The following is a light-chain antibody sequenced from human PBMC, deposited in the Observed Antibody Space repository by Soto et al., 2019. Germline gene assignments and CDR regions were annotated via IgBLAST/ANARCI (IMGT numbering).Light chain of an antibody. J-gene: IGKJ1*01. V-gene: IGKV3-20*01. CDR1: QSLTTNY. CDR2: GAS. Sequence: EIVLTQSPGTLSLSPGERATLYCRASQSLTTNYFAWYQQKPGRALRLLIDGASTRATGIPDRFSGSGSGTDFTLTISRLEPEDVAVYYCQQYEAVVTFGQGTKVDIK. CDR3: QQYEAVVT.